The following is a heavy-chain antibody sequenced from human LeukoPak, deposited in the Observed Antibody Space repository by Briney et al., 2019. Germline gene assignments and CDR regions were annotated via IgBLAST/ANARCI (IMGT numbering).Heavy chain of an antibody. CDR1: GYTFTSYD. CDR3: ARVIAVAGTGSYYYYGMDV. J-gene: IGHJ6*02. Sequence: ASVKVSCKASGYTFTSYDINWVRQATGQGLEWMGWMNPNSGNTGYAQKFQGRVTMTRNTSISTAYMELSSLRSEDTAVYYCARVIAVAGTGSYYYYGMDVWDQGTTVTVSS. V-gene: IGHV1-8*01. CDR2: MNPNSGNT. D-gene: IGHD6-19*01.